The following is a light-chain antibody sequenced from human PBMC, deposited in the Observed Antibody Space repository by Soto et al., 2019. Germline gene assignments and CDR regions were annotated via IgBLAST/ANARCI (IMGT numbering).Light chain of an antibody. CDR2: EVR. Sequence: QSALTQPASVSGSAGQSITISCSGTMRDVGAYNLVSWYQQHPGTAPKLIIYEVRNRPSGISSRFSGSRSGNTASLTISGRQSEDEGDYYCSAYTAISTLVFGGGTKLTVL. CDR3: SAYTAISTLV. CDR1: MRDVGAYNL. V-gene: IGLV2-14*01. J-gene: IGLJ3*02.